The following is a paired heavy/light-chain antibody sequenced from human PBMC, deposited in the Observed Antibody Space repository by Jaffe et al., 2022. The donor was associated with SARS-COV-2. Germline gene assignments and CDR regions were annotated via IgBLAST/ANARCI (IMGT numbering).Heavy chain of an antibody. CDR2: MNQDGSEK. D-gene: IGHD3-10*01. CDR3: ARADNFIRGVSFRGLDV. Sequence: EVQLVESGGGLVQPGGSLRLSCESSGFTFSYYWMSWVRRAPGKGLEWVGIMNQDGSEKYYVDSAKGRFTISRDNDKKSLFLHMNYLRAEDTGVYYCARADNFIRGVSFRGLDVWGQGTTVTVSS. J-gene: IGHJ6*02. V-gene: IGHV3-7*03. CDR1: GFTFSYYW.
Light chain of an antibody. Sequence: EIVLTQSPLSLPVTPGEPASLSCRSSQSLLHGNGYTYLDWYLQKPGQSPQLLIYLVSNRASGVPDRFSGSGTGTDFTLKISKVEAEDVGVYYCMQALESPWTFGQGTKVEIK. CDR1: QSLLHGNGYTY. CDR3: MQALESPWT. J-gene: IGKJ1*01. V-gene: IGKV2-28*01. CDR2: LVS.